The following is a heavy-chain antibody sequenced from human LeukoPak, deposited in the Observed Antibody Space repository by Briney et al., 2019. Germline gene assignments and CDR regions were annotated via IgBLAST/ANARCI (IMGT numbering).Heavy chain of an antibody. V-gene: IGHV4-39*07. D-gene: IGHD6-13*01. Sequence: SSETLSLTCTVSGGSISSSSYYWGWIRQPPGKGLEWIGSIYYSGSTYYNPSLKSRVTISVDTSKNQFSLKLSSVTAADTAVYYCARDSTTQQLVPFDYWGQGTLVTVSS. CDR3: ARDSTTQQLVPFDY. CDR1: GGSISSSSYY. CDR2: IYYSGST. J-gene: IGHJ4*02.